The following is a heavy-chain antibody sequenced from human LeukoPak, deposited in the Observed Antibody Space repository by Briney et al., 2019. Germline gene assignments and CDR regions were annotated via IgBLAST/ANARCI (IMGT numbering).Heavy chain of an antibody. V-gene: IGHV4-38-2*02. J-gene: IGHJ5*02. CDR3: ARGYSSSWYFNWFDP. CDR1: GYAISSGYF. CDR2: IYHSGST. D-gene: IGHD6-13*01. Sequence: SETLSLTCTVSGYAISSGYFWGWIRQPPGKGLEWIGTIYHSGSTYYNPSLKSRVTISVDTSKNQFSLKLSSVTAADTAVYYCARGYSSSWYFNWFDPWGQGTLVTVSS.